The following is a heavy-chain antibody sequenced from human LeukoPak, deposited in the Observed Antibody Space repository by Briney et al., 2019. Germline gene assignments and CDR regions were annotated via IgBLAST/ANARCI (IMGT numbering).Heavy chain of an antibody. CDR1: GFTVSTNY. V-gene: IGHV3-53*01. Sequence: SGGSLRLSCAASGFTVSTNYVSWVRQAPGKGLEWVSVIYGSGSTYYADSVKGRFTISRDNSKNTLYLQMNRLRAEDTAVYYCARDSGHDAFDIWGQGTMVTVSS. CDR2: IYGSGST. CDR3: ARDSGHDAFDI. J-gene: IGHJ3*02.